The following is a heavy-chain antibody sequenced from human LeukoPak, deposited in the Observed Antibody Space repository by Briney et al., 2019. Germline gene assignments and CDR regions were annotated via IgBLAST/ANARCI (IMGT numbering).Heavy chain of an antibody. CDR2: ISGSGITT. J-gene: IGHJ4*02. V-gene: IGHV3-23*01. Sequence: GGSLRLSCAASGFTFSSYAMSWVRQPPGEGLQWVSVISGSGITTYYARSVKGRFTISRDNSKNTLYLQMNNLRAEDTAIYYCAKTGLYSSSSRGYFDYWGQGTLVTVSS. D-gene: IGHD6-6*01. CDR3: AKTGLYSSSSRGYFDY. CDR1: GFTFSSYA.